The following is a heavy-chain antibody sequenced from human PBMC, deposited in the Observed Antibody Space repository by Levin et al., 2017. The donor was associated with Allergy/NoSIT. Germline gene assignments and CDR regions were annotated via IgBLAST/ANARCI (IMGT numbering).Heavy chain of an antibody. D-gene: IGHD2/OR15-2a*01. CDR1: GGSISSGGYY. V-gene: IGHV4-31*03. Sequence: SETLSLTCTVSGGSISSGGYYWSWIRQRPGKGLEWIGYIYYGGTTYYNPSLQSRVTISRDTSKNQFSLSLTSVTAADTAIYYCASSFPTVSVLRAFDIWGQGAMVTVSS. CDR3: ASSFPTVSVLRAFDI. CDR2: IYYGGTT. J-gene: IGHJ3*02.